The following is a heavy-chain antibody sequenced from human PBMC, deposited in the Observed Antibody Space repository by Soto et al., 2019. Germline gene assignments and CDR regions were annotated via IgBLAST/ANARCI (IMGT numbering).Heavy chain of an antibody. CDR1: GFTFRSYG. V-gene: IGHV3-30*18. CDR3: AKDQGSSWYEIDY. J-gene: IGHJ4*02. Sequence: GGSLRLSCEAPGFTFRSYGMHWVRQAPGKGLEWVAVMKSDGSRDHIDSVKGRFTISRDNSKNTLYLQMNSLRAEDTAVYYCAKDQGSSWYEIDYWGQGTLVTVSS. CDR2: MKSDGSR. D-gene: IGHD6-13*01.